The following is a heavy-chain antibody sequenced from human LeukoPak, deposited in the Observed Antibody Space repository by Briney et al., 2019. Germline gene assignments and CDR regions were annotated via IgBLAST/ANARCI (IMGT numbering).Heavy chain of an antibody. D-gene: IGHD6-19*01. CDR2: INSDMSST. CDR1: GFTFSNHW. Sequence: GGSLRLSCAASGFTFSNHWMHWVRQAPGKGLVWVSRINSDMSSTNYADSVKGRFTISRDNAKNTLYLQMNSLRAEDTAVYYCASGPLTYSSDWYEMGYWGQGTLVTVSS. CDR3: ASGPLTYSSDWYEMGY. V-gene: IGHV3-74*01. J-gene: IGHJ4*02.